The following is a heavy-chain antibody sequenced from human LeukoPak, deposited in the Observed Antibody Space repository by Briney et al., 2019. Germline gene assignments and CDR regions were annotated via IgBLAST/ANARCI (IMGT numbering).Heavy chain of an antibody. CDR1: GFTFGDFY. CDR2: ISTTGKTI. Sequence: GGSLRLSCAASGFTFGDFYVTWIRQAPGKGLEWVSSISTTGKTIYYADSVKGRFTISRDNAKNSLFLQMSSLRAEDTAVYYCARRAMTPGYWGQGTLVAVSS. CDR3: ARRAMTPGY. J-gene: IGHJ4*02. D-gene: IGHD2-15*01. V-gene: IGHV3-11*01.